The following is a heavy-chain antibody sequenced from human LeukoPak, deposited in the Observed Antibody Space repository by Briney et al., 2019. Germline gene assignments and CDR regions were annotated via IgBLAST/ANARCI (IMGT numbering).Heavy chain of an antibody. CDR1: GFTFSSYA. Sequence: GGSLRLSCAASGFTFSSYAMTWIRQAPGKGLEWVSYISNSGSTIYYAGSVKGRFTISRDNAKNSLYLQMNSLRPEDTAVYYCAKDRRTNYGMDVWGQGTTVTVSS. V-gene: IGHV3-11*01. CDR3: AKDRRTNYGMDV. CDR2: ISNSGSTI. D-gene: IGHD6-6*01. J-gene: IGHJ6*02.